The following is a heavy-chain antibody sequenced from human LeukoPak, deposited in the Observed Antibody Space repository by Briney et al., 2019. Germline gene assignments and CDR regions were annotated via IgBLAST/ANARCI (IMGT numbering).Heavy chain of an antibody. V-gene: IGHV3-30*02. CDR2: IWYDGSNK. CDR1: GFTFSNYG. CDR3: AKDLVILSSMGIYYLDV. D-gene: IGHD2/OR15-2a*01. J-gene: IGHJ6*03. Sequence: GGSLRLSCAASGFTFSNYGMHWVRQAPGKGLEWVTFIWYDGSNKYYADSVKGRFTISRDNSRDSLYLQMNSLRAEDTAVYYCAKDLVILSSMGIYYLDVWGKGTTVTVS.